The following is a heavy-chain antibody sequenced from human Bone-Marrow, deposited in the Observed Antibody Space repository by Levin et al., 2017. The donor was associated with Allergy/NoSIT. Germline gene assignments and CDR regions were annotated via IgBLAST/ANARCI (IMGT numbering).Heavy chain of an antibody. Sequence: PGGSLRLSCAASGFTFDDYAMHWVRQAPGKGLEWVSSINWHGNSMDYADSVKGRFIISRVNARNSLYLQMNSLRPEDTAFYFCAKDSRSSSSMDYYYYSAMDVWGQGATVTVSS. CDR1: GFTFDDYA. CDR2: INWHGNSM. D-gene: IGHD6-6*01. J-gene: IGHJ6*02. CDR3: AKDSRSSSSMDYYYYSAMDV. V-gene: IGHV3-9*01.